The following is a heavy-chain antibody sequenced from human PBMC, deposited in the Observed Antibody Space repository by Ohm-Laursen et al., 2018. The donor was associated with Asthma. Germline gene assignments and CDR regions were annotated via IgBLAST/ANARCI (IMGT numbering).Heavy chain of an antibody. V-gene: IGHV4-31*11. CDR2: IYHSGSA. CDR3: ARRNRDRSGYYYVDY. CDR1: GGSISSGGYY. J-gene: IGHJ4*02. D-gene: IGHD3-22*01. Sequence: TLSLTCAVSGGSISSGGYYWSWIRQYPGKGLEWIGYIYHSGSAYYNPSLESRLTMSVDTSQNHFSLKLRSVTAADTAVYFCARRNRDRSGYYYVDYWGQGTLVTVSS.